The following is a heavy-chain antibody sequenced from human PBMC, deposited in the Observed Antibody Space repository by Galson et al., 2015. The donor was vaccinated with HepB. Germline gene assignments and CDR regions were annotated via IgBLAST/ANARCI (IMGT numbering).Heavy chain of an antibody. Sequence: SLRLSCAASGFTFSDYYMSWIRQAPGKGLEWVSYISGSSVYTNYADSVKGRFTISRDNAKNSVYLQMNSLRAEDTALYYCAGNRYGDYVGAFDIWGQGTMVTVSS. CDR2: ISGSSVYT. CDR3: AGNRYGDYVGAFDI. D-gene: IGHD4-17*01. J-gene: IGHJ3*02. CDR1: GFTFSDYY. V-gene: IGHV3-11*03.